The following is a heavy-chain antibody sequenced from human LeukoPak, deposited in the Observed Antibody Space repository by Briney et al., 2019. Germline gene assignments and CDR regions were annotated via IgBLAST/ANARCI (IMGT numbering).Heavy chain of an antibody. J-gene: IGHJ4*02. CDR3: VRERTSGWDAFDF. V-gene: IGHV3-74*01. Sequence: PGGSLRLSCAASGFTFSSFWMHWVRQAPGKGLVWVSRINSVGSSTSYADSVKGRFTISRDNAKNTLYLQMNSLRAEDTAVYYCVRERTSGWDAFDFWGQGTLVTVSS. CDR2: INSVGSST. CDR1: GFTFSSFW. D-gene: IGHD6-19*01.